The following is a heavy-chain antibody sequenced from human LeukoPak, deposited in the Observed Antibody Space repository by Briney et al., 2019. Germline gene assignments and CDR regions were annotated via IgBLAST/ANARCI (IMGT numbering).Heavy chain of an antibody. V-gene: IGHV4-34*01. CDR1: GGSFSGYY. CDR2: INHSGST. J-gene: IGHJ4*02. D-gene: IGHD3-22*01. Sequence: PSETLSLTCAVYGGSFSGYYWSWIRQPPGKGLEWIGEINHSGSTNYNPSLKSRVTISVDTSKNQFSLKLSSVTAADTAVYYCATLGEYYDSSGYYYNWGQGTLVTVSS. CDR3: ATLGEYYDSSGYYYN.